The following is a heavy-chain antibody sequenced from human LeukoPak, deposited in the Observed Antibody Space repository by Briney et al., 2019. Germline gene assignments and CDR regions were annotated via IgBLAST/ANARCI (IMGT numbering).Heavy chain of an antibody. V-gene: IGHV4-34*01. D-gene: IGHD2-21*01. CDR2: INHSGST. CDR1: GGSFSGYY. Sequence: SETLSLTCAVYGGSFSGYYWSWIRQPPGKGLEWIGEINHSGSTNYNPSLKSRVTISVDTSKNQFSLKLSSVTAADTAVYYCARPVMATMGRGYYFDYWGQGTLVTVSS. CDR3: ARPVMATMGRGYYFDY. J-gene: IGHJ4*02.